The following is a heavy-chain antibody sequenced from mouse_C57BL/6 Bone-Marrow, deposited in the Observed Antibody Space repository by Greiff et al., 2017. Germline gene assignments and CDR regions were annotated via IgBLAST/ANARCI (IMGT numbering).Heavy chain of an antibody. CDR1: GYTFTSYW. CDR3: ARGNYGSSYFSWFAY. D-gene: IGHD1-1*01. CDR2: IDPSDSYT. Sequence: VQLQQPGAELVMPGASVKLSCKASGYTFTSYWMHWVKQRPGQGLEWIGEIDPSDSYTNYNQKFKGKSTLTVDKSSSTAYMQLSSLTSEDSAVYCCARGNYGSSYFSWFAYWGQGALVTVSA. V-gene: IGHV1-69*01. J-gene: IGHJ3*01.